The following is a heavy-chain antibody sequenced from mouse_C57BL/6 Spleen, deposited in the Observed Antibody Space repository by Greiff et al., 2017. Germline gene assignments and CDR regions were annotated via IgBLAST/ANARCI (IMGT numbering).Heavy chain of an antibody. J-gene: IGHJ1*03. CDR1: GIDFSRYW. CDR3: ARPRWYGSSLWYFDV. CDR2: INPDSSTI. D-gene: IGHD1-1*01. V-gene: IGHV4-1*01. Sequence: EVKLLESGGGLVQPGGSLKLSCAASGIDFSRYWMSWVRRAPGQGLEWLGEINPDSSTINYEPSLKDKFIISRDNAKNTLYLHTSNARSEDTALYYCARPRWYGSSLWYFDVCGTGTTVTVSS.